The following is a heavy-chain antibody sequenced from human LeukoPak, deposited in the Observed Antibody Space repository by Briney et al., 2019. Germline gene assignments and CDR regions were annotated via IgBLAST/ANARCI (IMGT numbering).Heavy chain of an antibody. Sequence: SGGSLRLSCAASGFTFSSYAMSWVRQAPGKGLEWVSAISHTGSDTYYADSVKDRFSISRDNSKNTLYLQMNSLRAEDTVLYYWAKRFYGSGSFYGDWGRGTLVTVSS. J-gene: IGHJ4*02. D-gene: IGHD3-10*01. CDR1: GFTFSSYA. V-gene: IGHV3-23*01. CDR2: ISHTGSDT. CDR3: AKRFYGSGSFYGD.